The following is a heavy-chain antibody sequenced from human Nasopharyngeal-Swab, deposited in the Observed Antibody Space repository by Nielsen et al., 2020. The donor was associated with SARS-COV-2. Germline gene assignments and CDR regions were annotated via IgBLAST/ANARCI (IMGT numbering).Heavy chain of an antibody. Sequence: GESLKIYCKGSGYTFTSYAISWVRQAPGQGLEWMGWISGYNGNTNYAQKLQGRVTMTTDTSTTTAYMELRSLRSDDTAVYYCARAPLGTMIVVVKTYYYYGMDVWGQGTTVTVSS. V-gene: IGHV1-18*01. D-gene: IGHD3-22*01. CDR2: ISGYNGNT. CDR1: GYTFTSYA. J-gene: IGHJ6*02. CDR3: ARAPLGTMIVVVKTYYYYGMDV.